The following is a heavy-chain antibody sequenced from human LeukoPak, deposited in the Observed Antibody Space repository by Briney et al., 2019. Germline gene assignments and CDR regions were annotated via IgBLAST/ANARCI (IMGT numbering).Heavy chain of an antibody. V-gene: IGHV3-30*02. CDR1: GFTFSSYG. Sequence: GGSLRLSCAASGFTFSSYGMHWVRQAPGKGLEWVAFIRYDGSNKYYADSVKGRFTISRDNSKNTLYLQMDSLRAEDTAVYYCAKQFLRGRDIVVVPAALYYFDYWGQGTLVTVSS. CDR2: IRYDGSNK. J-gene: IGHJ4*02. CDR3: AKQFLRGRDIVVVPAALYYFDY. D-gene: IGHD2-2*01.